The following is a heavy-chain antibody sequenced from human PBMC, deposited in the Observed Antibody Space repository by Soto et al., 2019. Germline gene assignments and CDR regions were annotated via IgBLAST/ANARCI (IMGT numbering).Heavy chain of an antibody. CDR3: ATADVVITAYYYYYGRDV. D-gene: IGHD3-22*01. CDR2: IIPIFATA. Sequence: SVKVSCKASGCTFSSYAISCVRQAPGQVLEWMGGIIPIFATANYAQKFQGRVTMTRDTSISTAYMELSRLRSDDTAVYYCATADVVITAYYYYYGRDVWGQGTTVTVSS. J-gene: IGHJ6*02. CDR1: GCTFSSYA. V-gene: IGHV1-69*05.